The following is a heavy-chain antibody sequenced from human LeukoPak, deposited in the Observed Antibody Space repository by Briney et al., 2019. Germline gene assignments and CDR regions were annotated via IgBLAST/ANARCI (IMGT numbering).Heavy chain of an antibody. D-gene: IGHD6-19*01. Sequence: GGSLRLSCAASGFTFSSYWMHWVRQAPGKGLVWVSRINSDGSSTSYADSVKGRFTISRDNAKNTLYLQMNSLRAEDTAVYYCARVSYSSGWYSYFYYYMDVWGKGTTVTISS. CDR2: INSDGSST. V-gene: IGHV3-74*01. CDR3: ARVSYSSGWYSYFYYYMDV. J-gene: IGHJ6*03. CDR1: GFTFSSYW.